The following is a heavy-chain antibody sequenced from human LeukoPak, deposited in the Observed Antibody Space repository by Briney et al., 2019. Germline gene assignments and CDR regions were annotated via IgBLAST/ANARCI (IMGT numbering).Heavy chain of an antibody. CDR3: ARSDSSAGTIDY. Sequence: GASVKVSCKASGYTFTGYYMHWVRQAPGQGLEWMGWIDPNSGGTNYAQKFQGRVTMTRDTSISTAYMELSRLRSDDTAVYYCARSDSSAGTIDYWGQGTLVTVSS. D-gene: IGHD6-19*01. J-gene: IGHJ4*02. CDR1: GYTFTGYY. V-gene: IGHV1-2*02. CDR2: IDPNSGGT.